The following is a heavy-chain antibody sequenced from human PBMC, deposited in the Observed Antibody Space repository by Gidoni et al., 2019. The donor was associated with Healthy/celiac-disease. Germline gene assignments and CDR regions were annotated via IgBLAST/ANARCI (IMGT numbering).Heavy chain of an antibody. Sequence: QVQLVPSGAAVKTPGASVKVSCTASGYTFTGNYMHWVRQAPGQGLEWMGWINPNSGGTNYAQKVQGRVTMTRDTSISTAYMERSRLRSDDTAVYYCARTHSGYDSSYFDYWGQGTLVTVSS. D-gene: IGHD5-12*01. J-gene: IGHJ4*02. CDR2: INPNSGGT. CDR1: GYTFTGNY. V-gene: IGHV1-2*02. CDR3: ARTHSGYDSSYFDY.